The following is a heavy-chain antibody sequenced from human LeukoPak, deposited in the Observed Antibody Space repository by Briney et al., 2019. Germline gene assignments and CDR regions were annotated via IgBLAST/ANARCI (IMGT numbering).Heavy chain of an antibody. Sequence: SETLSLTCTVSGGSIGSNYWTWIRQPPGKGLEYIGYIYYTGGTNYNPSLKSRVTTSVDTSKNQFSLKLTSVTAADTAVYFCAKYGNSGWVIDNWGQGTLVTVSS. CDR2: IYYTGGT. J-gene: IGHJ4*02. CDR3: AKYGNSGWVIDN. V-gene: IGHV4-59*08. D-gene: IGHD6-19*01. CDR1: GGSIGSNY.